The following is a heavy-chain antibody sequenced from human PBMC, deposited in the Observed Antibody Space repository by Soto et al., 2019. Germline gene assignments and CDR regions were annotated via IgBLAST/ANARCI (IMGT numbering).Heavy chain of an antibody. CDR1: GYTFTSYD. J-gene: IGHJ4*02. V-gene: IGHV1-8*01. CDR3: AREMNWNYISRIR. CDR2: MNPNSGNT. Sequence: ASVKVSCKASGYTFTSYDINWVRQATGQGLEWMGWMNPNSGNTGYAQKFQGRVTMTRNTSISTAYMELSSLRSEDTAVYYCAREMNWNYISRIRWGQGTLVTVSS. D-gene: IGHD1-7*01.